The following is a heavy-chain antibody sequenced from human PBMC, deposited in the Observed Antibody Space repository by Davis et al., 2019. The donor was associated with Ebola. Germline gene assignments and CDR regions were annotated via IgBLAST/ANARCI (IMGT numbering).Heavy chain of an antibody. J-gene: IGHJ4*02. Sequence: PGGSLRLSCAASGFNFTTYDMHWVRQAPGTGLEWVAFIRYDGINKYYADSVKGRFTISRDNSKNTLYLQMNSLRAEDTAVYYCARDQMGVPDYYFDYWGQGTLVTVSS. CDR1: GFNFTTYD. CDR3: ARDQMGVPDYYFDY. V-gene: IGHV3-30*02. CDR2: IRYDGINK. D-gene: IGHD3-16*01.